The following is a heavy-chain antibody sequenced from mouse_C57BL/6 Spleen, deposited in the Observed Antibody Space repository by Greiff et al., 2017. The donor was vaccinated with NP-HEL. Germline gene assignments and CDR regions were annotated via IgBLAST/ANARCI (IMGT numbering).Heavy chain of an antibody. CDR1: GYAFSSYW. V-gene: IGHV1-80*01. J-gene: IGHJ1*03. D-gene: IGHD1-1*01. CDR2: IYPGDGDT. Sequence: VQLQESGAELVKPGASVKISCKASGYAFSSYWMNWVKQRPGKGLEWIGQIYPGDGDTNYNGKFKGKATLTADKSSSTGYMQLSSLTSEDSAVYFCARDYGSSYWYFDVWGTGTTVTVSS. CDR3: ARDYGSSYWYFDV.